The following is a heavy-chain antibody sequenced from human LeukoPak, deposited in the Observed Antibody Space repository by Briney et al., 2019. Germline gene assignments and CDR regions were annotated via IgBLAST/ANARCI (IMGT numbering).Heavy chain of an antibody. J-gene: IGHJ3*02. Sequence: GGSLRLSCAASGFTFSSYAMGWVRQAPGKGLEWGSAISGSGGSTYYADSVKGRFTISRDNSKNTLYLQMNSLRAEDTAVYYCASWQSGSYLPDAFDIWGQGTMVTVSS. CDR2: ISGSGGST. CDR1: GFTFSSYA. D-gene: IGHD1-26*01. CDR3: ASWQSGSYLPDAFDI. V-gene: IGHV3-23*01.